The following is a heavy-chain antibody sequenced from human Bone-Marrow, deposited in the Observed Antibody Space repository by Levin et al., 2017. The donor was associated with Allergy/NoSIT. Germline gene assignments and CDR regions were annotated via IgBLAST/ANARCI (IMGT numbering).Heavy chain of an antibody. Sequence: GESLKISCAASGFTFSDYYMDWVRQAPGKGLEWVGRTRNKANSYTTQYAASVKGRFSISRDDSKNSLYLQMNGLKTEDTAVYYCANLYCGGDCSPTFWGQGSLVTVS. CDR2: TRNKANSYTT. CDR3: ANLYCGGDCSPTF. V-gene: IGHV3-72*01. CDR1: GFTFSDYY. J-gene: IGHJ4*02. D-gene: IGHD2-21*01.